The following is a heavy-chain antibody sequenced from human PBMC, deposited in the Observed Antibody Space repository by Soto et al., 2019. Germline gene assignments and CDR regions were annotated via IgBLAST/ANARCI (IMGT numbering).Heavy chain of an antibody. V-gene: IGHV4-31*03. D-gene: IGHD2-15*01. CDR1: GGSISSGGYY. Sequence: SETLSLTCTVSGGSISSGGYYWSWIRQHPGKGLEWIGYIYYSGSTYYNPSLKSRVTISVDTSKNQFSLKLSSVTAADTAVYYCARDLPTRHGWRSNYMDVWGKGTTVTVSS. CDR3: ARDLPTRHGWRSNYMDV. J-gene: IGHJ6*03. CDR2: IYYSGST.